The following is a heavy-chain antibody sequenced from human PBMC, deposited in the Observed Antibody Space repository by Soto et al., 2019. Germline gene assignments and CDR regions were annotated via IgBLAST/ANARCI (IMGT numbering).Heavy chain of an antibody. Sequence: ASVKVSCKASGYTFTGYYIHWVREAPGQGLEWMGWINPQTGGTSYGQKFQGRVTLPRDTSINTAYLELSRLRFDDAAVYFCARERYQVISDGMDVWGQGTTVTVSS. J-gene: IGHJ6*02. CDR1: GYTFTGYY. CDR3: ARERYQVISDGMDV. D-gene: IGHD2-2*01. CDR2: INPQTGGT. V-gene: IGHV1-2*02.